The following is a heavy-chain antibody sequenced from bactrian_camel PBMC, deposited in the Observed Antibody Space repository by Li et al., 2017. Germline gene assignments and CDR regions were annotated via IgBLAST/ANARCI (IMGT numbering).Heavy chain of an antibody. CDR1: GYSRASGV. CDR2: LYTGGGTT. V-gene: IGHV3S54*01. J-gene: IGHJ6*01. CDR3: AAQPLPAYGALWYKAANFGY. Sequence: HVQLVESGGGSVQAGGSLRLSCEASGYSRASGVMGWFRQAPGKEREGVVALYTGGGTTYYSDSVKGRFTISRDNAKNTLYLRMDSLKPEDTAMYYCAAQPLPAYGALWYKAANFGYWGQGTQVTVS. D-gene: IGHD6*01.